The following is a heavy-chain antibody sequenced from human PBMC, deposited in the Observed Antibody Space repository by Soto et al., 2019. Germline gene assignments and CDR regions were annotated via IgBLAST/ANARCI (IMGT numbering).Heavy chain of an antibody. J-gene: IGHJ4*02. CDR3: ARVASAYNSGWYFDY. Sequence: GGALRLSCAASGFTFSNYAMHWVRQAPGKGLEWVAVISYDGSDKYFADSVKGRFTISRDNSKNTLYLQMNSLRAEDTAVFYCARVASAYNSGWYFDYWGQGTLVTVSS. CDR2: ISYDGSDK. V-gene: IGHV3-30-3*01. CDR1: GFTFSNYA. D-gene: IGHD6-19*01.